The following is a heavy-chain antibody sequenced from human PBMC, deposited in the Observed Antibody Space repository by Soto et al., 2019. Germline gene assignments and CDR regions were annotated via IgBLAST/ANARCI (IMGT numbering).Heavy chain of an antibody. Sequence: TSETLSLTCTVSGGSISSYYWSWIRQPAGKGLEWIGRIYTSGSTNYNPSLKSRVTMSVDTSKNQFSLKLSSVTAADTAVYYCARDLPAAGYYYYYGMDVWGQGTTVTVSS. J-gene: IGHJ6*02. V-gene: IGHV4-4*07. CDR3: ARDLPAAGYYYYYGMDV. CDR2: IYTSGST. CDR1: GGSISSYY. D-gene: IGHD6-13*01.